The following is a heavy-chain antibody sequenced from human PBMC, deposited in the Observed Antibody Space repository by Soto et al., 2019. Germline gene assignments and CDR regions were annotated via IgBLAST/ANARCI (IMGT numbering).Heavy chain of an antibody. V-gene: IGHV4-59*01. CDR3: ARDFPTAGYGSGWYDY. CDR2: VNDRGNT. Sequence: QVQLQESGPGLVKPSETLSLTCTVSGGSISGFYWSWIRQPPGKGLEWIGYVNDRGNTNYNPSLKSRVTLSVGTSKDPFPLKPGSVAAADPAVYYCARDFPTAGYGSGWYDYWGQGTLVTVSS. CDR1: GGSISGFY. J-gene: IGHJ4*02. D-gene: IGHD6-19*01.